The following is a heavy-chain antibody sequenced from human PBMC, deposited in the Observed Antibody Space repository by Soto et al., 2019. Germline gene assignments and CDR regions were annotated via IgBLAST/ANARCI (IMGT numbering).Heavy chain of an antibody. CDR3: TTLWELLHQDALDI. CDR2: IKSKTDGGTT. CDR1: GFTFSNAW. V-gene: IGHV3-15*07. D-gene: IGHD1-26*01. J-gene: IGHJ3*02. Sequence: GGSLRLSCAASGFTFSNAWMNWVRQAPGKGLEWVGRIKSKTDGGTTDYAAPVKGRFTISRDDSKNTLYLQMNSLKTEDTAVYYCTTLWELLHQDALDIWGQGTMVTVSS.